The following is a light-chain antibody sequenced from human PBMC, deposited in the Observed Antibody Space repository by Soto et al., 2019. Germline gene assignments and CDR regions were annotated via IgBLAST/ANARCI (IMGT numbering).Light chain of an antibody. CDR1: SGHTTYI. V-gene: IGLV4-60*02. CDR3: ETWDINTHVV. J-gene: IGLJ2*01. CDR2: LETSGSY. Sequence: QAVLTQSSSASASLGSSVKLTCTLSSGHTTYIIAWHQQQPGKAPRYLMKLETSGSYNKGSGVPDRFSGSSSGADRYLTIPNLQFEDEADYYCETWDINTHVVFGGGTKLTVL.